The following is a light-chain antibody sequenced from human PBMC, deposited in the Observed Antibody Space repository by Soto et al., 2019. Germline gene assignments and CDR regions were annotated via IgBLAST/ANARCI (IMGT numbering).Light chain of an antibody. Sequence: EIVMTQSPATLSVSPGERATLSCRASQSVSGNLAWYQQKPGRAPRLLIYAASTMATGIPARFSGSGSGTEFTLTISSLQSEDFAVYYCQQYNNWPPITFGPGTKVDIK. CDR2: AAS. V-gene: IGKV3-15*01. CDR3: QQYNNWPPIT. CDR1: QSVSGN. J-gene: IGKJ3*01.